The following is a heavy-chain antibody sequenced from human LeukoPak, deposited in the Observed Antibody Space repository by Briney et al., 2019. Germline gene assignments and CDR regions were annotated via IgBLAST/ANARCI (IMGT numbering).Heavy chain of an antibody. J-gene: IGHJ4*02. Sequence: GGSLRLSCAASGFTVTTLAMTWVRQAPGKGLEWVSVIGESDGRTYYADSVKGRFTISRDESKNTLYLQINSLRAEDTAVYYCVKTMGSVDFDYWGQGTLVTVPS. CDR1: GFTVTTLA. V-gene: IGHV3-23*01. CDR3: VKTMGSVDFDY. CDR2: IGESDGRT. D-gene: IGHD3-10*01.